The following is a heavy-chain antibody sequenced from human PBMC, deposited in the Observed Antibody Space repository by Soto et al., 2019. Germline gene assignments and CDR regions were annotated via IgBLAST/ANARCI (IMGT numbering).Heavy chain of an antibody. D-gene: IGHD6-13*01. V-gene: IGHV4-59*01. J-gene: IGHJ4*02. CDR1: GGSISSYY. CDR3: ARDGVSSSWYGDFDY. CDR2: IYYSGST. Sequence: SETLSLTCTVSGGSISSYYWSWVRQPPGKGLEWIGYIYYSGSTNYNPSLKSRVTISVDTSKNQFSLKLSSVTAADTAVYYCARDGVSSSWYGDFDYWGQGTLVTAPQ.